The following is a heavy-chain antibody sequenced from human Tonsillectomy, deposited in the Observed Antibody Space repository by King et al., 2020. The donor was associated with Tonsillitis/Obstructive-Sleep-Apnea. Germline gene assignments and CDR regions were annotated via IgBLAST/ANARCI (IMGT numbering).Heavy chain of an antibody. V-gene: IGHV4-39*01. CDR1: GCSISSSSYY. Sequence: QLQESGPGLVKPSETLSLTCTVSGCSISSSSYYWGWIRQPPGKGLEWIGCIYSSGSTYYNPSLKSRVTISVDMSKNQFSLQRSSVTAADTAVYYCAQKVVWGKGTTVTVSS. CDR2: IYSSGST. CDR3: AQKVV. J-gene: IGHJ6*04.